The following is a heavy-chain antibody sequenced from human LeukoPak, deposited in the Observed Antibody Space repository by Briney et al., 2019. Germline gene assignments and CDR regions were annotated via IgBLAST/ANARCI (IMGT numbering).Heavy chain of an antibody. Sequence: GGSLRLSCAASGFTFDDYAMHWVRQAPGKGLGWVAFIRFDGSNKYYTDSVKGRFTISRDNSKNTLYLQMNTLRAEDTAVYYCAGDSDYWGQGTLVTVSS. V-gene: IGHV3-30*02. CDR1: GFTFDDYA. J-gene: IGHJ4*02. CDR2: IRFDGSNK. CDR3: AGDSDY.